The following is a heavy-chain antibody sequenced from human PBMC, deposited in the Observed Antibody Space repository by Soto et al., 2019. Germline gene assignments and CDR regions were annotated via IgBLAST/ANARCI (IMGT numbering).Heavy chain of an antibody. Sequence: QVQLQESGPGLVKPSETLSLTCTVSGGSITTYYWSWIRQPAGKGLEWIGRISADGGTDYNPSLKSRSAMSVDTSRNQFSLKVNSVTAADTAVYYCARGAGPPWFDPWGQGTLVTVSS. CDR1: GGSITTYY. V-gene: IGHV4-4*07. J-gene: IGHJ5*02. CDR3: ARGAGPPWFDP. CDR2: ISADGGT.